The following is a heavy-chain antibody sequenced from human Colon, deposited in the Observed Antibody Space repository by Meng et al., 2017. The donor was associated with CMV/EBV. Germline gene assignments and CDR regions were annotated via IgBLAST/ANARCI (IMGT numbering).Heavy chain of an antibody. J-gene: IGHJ4*02. CDR2: IYTDGTT. V-gene: IGHV3-53*01. Sequence: GESLKISCAGSGFTVRSNYMSWVRQAPGKGLEWISVIYTDGTTRYADSVKGRFIISRHNSKTTLYLQMNSLRAEDTAVYYCVRSYGAGSYFGDYWGQGTLVTV. CDR1: GFTVRSNY. D-gene: IGHD3-10*01. CDR3: VRSYGAGSYFGDY.